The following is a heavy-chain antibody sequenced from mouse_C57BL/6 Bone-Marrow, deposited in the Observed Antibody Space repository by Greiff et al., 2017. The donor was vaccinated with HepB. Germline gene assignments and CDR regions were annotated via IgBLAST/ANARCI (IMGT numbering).Heavy chain of an antibody. Sequence: EVNLVESGGGLVKPGGSLKLSCAASGFTFSNYAMPWVRQTPEKRLEWVAYISSGGDYIYYADTVKGRFTISRDNARNTRYLQMSSLKSEDTAMYYCTRAYGSSYWAMDYWGQGTSVTVSS. CDR3: TRAYGSSYWAMDY. D-gene: IGHD1-1*01. CDR2: ISSGGDYI. V-gene: IGHV5-9-1*02. CDR1: GFTFSNYA. J-gene: IGHJ4*01.